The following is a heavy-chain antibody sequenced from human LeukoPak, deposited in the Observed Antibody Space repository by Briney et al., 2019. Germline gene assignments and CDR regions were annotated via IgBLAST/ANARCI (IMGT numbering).Heavy chain of an antibody. CDR1: GYTFTGYY. J-gene: IGHJ4*02. Sequence: ASVKVSCKASGYTFTGYYMHWVRQAPGQGLEWMGWINPNSGGTNYAQKFQGRVTMTRDTSISTAYMELSRLRSDDTAVYYCTREGNYDSSGYYHEAYFDYWGQGTLVTVSS. V-gene: IGHV1-2*02. CDR2: INPNSGGT. CDR3: TREGNYDSSGYYHEAYFDY. D-gene: IGHD3-22*01.